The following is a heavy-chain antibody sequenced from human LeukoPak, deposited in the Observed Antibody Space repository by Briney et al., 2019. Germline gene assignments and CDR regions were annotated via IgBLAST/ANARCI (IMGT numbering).Heavy chain of an antibody. J-gene: IGHJ4*02. D-gene: IGHD3-10*01. CDR1: GFTFSDYY. CDR2: IYTSGST. Sequence: GSLRLSCAASGFTFSDYYMSWIRQPAGKGLEWIGRIYTSGSTNYNPSLKSRVTISVDTSKNQFSLKLSSVTAADTAVYYCARERITMVRGVALNERIDYWGQGTLVTVSS. V-gene: IGHV4-4*07. CDR3: ARERITMVRGVALNERIDY.